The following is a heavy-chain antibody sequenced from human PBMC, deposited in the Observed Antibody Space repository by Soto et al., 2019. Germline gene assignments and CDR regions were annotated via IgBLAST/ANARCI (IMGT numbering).Heavy chain of an antibody. CDR2: ISSSSSYI. D-gene: IGHD3-16*02. V-gene: IGHV3-21*01. CDR3: ARDLPNTRYFDY. J-gene: IGHJ4*02. Sequence: PGGSLRLSCAASGFTFSSYSMNWVRQAPGKGLEWVSSISSSSSYIYYADSVKGRFTISRDNAKSSLYLQMNSLRAEDTAVYYCARDLPNTRYFDYWGQGTQVTVSS. CDR1: GFTFSSYS.